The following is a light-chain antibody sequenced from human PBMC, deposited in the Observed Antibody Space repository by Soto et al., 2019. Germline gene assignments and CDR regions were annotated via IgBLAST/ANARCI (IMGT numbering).Light chain of an antibody. Sequence: ETVMTQSPATLSVSVGERATISCRASQSVSTNLTWYQQKPGQAPRLLIYGTSTRPTGIPARFSGSGSGTEFTLTISSLQSEDFAVYYCQQNNSSLPKFGQGTKVDIK. CDR3: QQNNSSLPK. CDR1: QSVSTN. J-gene: IGKJ1*01. CDR2: GTS. V-gene: IGKV3-15*01.